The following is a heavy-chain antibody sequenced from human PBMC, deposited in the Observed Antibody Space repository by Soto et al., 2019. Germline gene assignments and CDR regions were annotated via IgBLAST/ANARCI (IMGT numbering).Heavy chain of an antibody. CDR3: VTVNLVGAAYYLDY. D-gene: IGHD1-26*01. V-gene: IGHV4-30-4*01. Sequence: SETLSLTCTVSGGSIRNGDYYWGWIRQPPGKGLEWIGYVYYSGTTYSHPSLNSRVSISVDTSENQFSLRLTSVTAADTAVYYCVTVNLVGAAYYLDYWGPGTLVTVSS. J-gene: IGHJ4*02. CDR1: GGSIRNGDYY. CDR2: VYYSGTT.